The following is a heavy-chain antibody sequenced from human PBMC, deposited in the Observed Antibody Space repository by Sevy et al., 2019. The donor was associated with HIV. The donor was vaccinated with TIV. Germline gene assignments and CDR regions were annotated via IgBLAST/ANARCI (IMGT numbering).Heavy chain of an antibody. D-gene: IGHD3-22*01. CDR2: ISSSGSYI. J-gene: IGHJ4*02. Sequence: GESLKISCVASGFTFRSYTMKWVRQAPGKGLECVSSISSSGSYIYYADLVKGRFTISRDDAKNSLYLQMNTLRAEDAALYYCARVRPYDTRDFDYWGQGTLVTVSS. CDR3: ARVRPYDTRDFDY. V-gene: IGHV3-21*01. CDR1: GFTFRSYT.